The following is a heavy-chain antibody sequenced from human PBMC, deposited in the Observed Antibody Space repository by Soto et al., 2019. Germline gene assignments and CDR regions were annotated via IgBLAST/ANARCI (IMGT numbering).Heavy chain of an antibody. J-gene: IGHJ4*02. Sequence: GGSLRLSCAASGFTFSGYAMSWVRQAPGKGLEWVSAISGSGGSTYYADSVKGRFTISRDNSKNTLYLQMNSLRAEDTAVYYCAKRAKLLWFGPVDYWGQGTLVTVSS. CDR1: GFTFSGYA. V-gene: IGHV3-23*01. CDR3: AKRAKLLWFGPVDY. D-gene: IGHD3-10*01. CDR2: ISGSGGST.